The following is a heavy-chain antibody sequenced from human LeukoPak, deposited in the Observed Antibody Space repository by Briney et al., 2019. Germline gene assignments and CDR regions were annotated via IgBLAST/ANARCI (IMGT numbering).Heavy chain of an antibody. CDR2: ISWNSGNM. D-gene: IGHD2-2*01. Sequence: GGSLRLSCAASGFTFADYAMHWVRHAPGKGLEWVSGISWNSGNMGYADSVKGRFTISRDNAKNSLYLQMNSLRAEDTALYYCAKAAQYCTSSSCRNWFDPWGQGTLVTVSS. CDR1: GFTFADYA. V-gene: IGHV3-9*01. J-gene: IGHJ5*02. CDR3: AKAAQYCTSSSCRNWFDP.